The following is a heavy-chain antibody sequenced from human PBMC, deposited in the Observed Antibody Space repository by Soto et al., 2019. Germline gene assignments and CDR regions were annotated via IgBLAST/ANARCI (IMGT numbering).Heavy chain of an antibody. CDR2: ISANGGRA. CDR3: ARESEDLTSNFDY. J-gene: IGHJ4*02. CDR1: GFTLSDHY. V-gene: IGHV3-23*01. Sequence: GGSLRLSCAGSGFTLSDHYIDWVRQAPGKGLEWVSGISANGGRANYADSVKGRFSLSRDNSKNTMFLQMDSLTAEDTAMYYCARESEDLTSNFDYWGQGTLVTAPQ.